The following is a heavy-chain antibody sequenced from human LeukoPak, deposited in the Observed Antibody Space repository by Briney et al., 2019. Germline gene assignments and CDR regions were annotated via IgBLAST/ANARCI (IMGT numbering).Heavy chain of an antibody. Sequence: SETLSLTCTVSGGSISSYYWSWIRQPPGKGLEWIGYIYYSGSTNYNPSLKSRVTISVDTSKNQFSLKLSSVTAADTAVYYCARVPQYYYDSSGSGSSDAFDIWGQGTMVTVSS. D-gene: IGHD3-22*01. CDR3: ARVPQYYYDSSGSGSSDAFDI. CDR2: IYYSGST. V-gene: IGHV4-59*12. CDR1: GGSISSYY. J-gene: IGHJ3*02.